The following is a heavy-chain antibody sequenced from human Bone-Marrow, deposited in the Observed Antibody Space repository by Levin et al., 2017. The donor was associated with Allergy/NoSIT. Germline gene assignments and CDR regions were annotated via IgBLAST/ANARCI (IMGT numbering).Heavy chain of an antibody. D-gene: IGHD1-26*01. CDR3: ANELIVGGTNGYYAMDV. V-gene: IGHV3-30*18. J-gene: IGHJ6*02. CDR1: GLTFSNSG. Sequence: PGGSLRLSCAASGLTFSNSGMHWVRLPPGKGLEWVAIISYDGSNIYYADSVKGRFTISRDNSKNTLYLQMNSLRAEDTAVYYCANELIVGGTNGYYAMDVWGQGTTVTVSS. CDR2: ISYDGSNI.